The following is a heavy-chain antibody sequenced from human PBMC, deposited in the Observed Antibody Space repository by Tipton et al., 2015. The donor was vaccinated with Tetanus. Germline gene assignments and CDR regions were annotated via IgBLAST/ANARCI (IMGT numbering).Heavy chain of an antibody. D-gene: IGHD6-13*01. V-gene: IGHV4-61*08. Sequence: LRLSCIVSGGSMSGSGYYWTWMRQPPGKGLEWLGYIYYRGETNYNPSVSSRLTISLDTSKNQVSLRLSSVTAADTAVYYCARGTWLYTSTYHRHWLDPWGQGTLVTVSS. J-gene: IGHJ5*02. CDR3: ARGTWLYTSTYHRHWLDP. CDR2: IYYRGET. CDR1: GGSMSGSGYY.